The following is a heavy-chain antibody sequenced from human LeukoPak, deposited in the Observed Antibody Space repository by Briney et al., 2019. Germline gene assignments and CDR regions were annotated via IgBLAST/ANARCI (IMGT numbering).Heavy chain of an antibody. Sequence: SETLSLTCTVSGGSIRSYYWSWIRQPPGKGLEWIGYMYYSGSTNYNPSLKSRITISVDRSKNQFSLKLSSVTAADTAVYYCARGYGSGSYFAYWGQGTLVTVSS. V-gene: IGHV4-59*08. CDR3: ARGYGSGSYFAY. CDR1: GGSIRSYY. D-gene: IGHD3-10*01. J-gene: IGHJ4*02. CDR2: MYYSGST.